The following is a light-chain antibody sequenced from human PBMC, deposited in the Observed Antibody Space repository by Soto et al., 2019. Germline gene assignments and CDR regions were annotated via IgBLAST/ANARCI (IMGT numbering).Light chain of an antibody. Sequence: QSALTQPASVSGSPGQSVTISCPGSSSDVGAYDYVSWYQQHPDKAPKLMIYEVSNRPSGVSNRFSGSKSVNTATLTISGLQADDEADYYCSSYTSSSTRVFGTGTKVTV. CDR1: SSDVGAYDY. CDR2: EVS. V-gene: IGLV2-14*03. CDR3: SSYTSSSTRV. J-gene: IGLJ1*01.